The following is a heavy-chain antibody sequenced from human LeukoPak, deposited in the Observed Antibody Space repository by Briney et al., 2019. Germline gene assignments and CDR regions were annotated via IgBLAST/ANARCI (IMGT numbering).Heavy chain of an antibody. J-gene: IGHJ4*02. D-gene: IGHD5-18*01. Sequence: GGSLRLSCAASGFTFSSYAMHWVRQAPGKGLEWVAVISYDGSNKYYADSVKGRFTISRDNFKNTLYLQMNSLRAEDTAVYYCARGLSSYGYFDYWGQGTLVTVSS. CDR1: GFTFSSYA. CDR3: ARGLSSYGYFDY. V-gene: IGHV3-30-3*01. CDR2: ISYDGSNK.